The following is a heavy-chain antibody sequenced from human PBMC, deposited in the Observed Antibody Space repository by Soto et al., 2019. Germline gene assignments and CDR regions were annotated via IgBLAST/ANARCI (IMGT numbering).Heavy chain of an antibody. V-gene: IGHV3-11*01. Sequence: QVQLVESGGGLVKPGGSLRLSCAVSGFTFSNYYMAWIRQAPGKSLEWVSYISTSGTSTFYADSVKDRFTISRDNAENSLFLQMDSLRVEDTAVYFCARDGVLFRAGFDSWGQGTLVTVAS. CDR3: ARDGVLFRAGFDS. D-gene: IGHD3-16*01. CDR2: ISTSGTST. J-gene: IGHJ4*02. CDR1: GFTFSNYY.